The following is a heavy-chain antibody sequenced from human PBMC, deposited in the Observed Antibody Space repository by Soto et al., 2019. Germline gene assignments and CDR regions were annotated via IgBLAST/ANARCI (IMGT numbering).Heavy chain of an antibody. CDR1: GYTFTTYG. CDR2: ISPYNGTT. CDR3: ARDGERDTGLNFYYYLHGMDA. J-gene: IGHJ6*02. D-gene: IGHD1-1*01. V-gene: IGHV1-18*04. Sequence: ASVKVSCKASGYTFTTYGISWVRQAPGQGLEWMGWISPYNGTTKYAEKFQGEMTMTTDTATSTAYMDLRSLRSDDTAVYYCARDGERDTGLNFYYYLHGMDAWGQGARVTVSS.